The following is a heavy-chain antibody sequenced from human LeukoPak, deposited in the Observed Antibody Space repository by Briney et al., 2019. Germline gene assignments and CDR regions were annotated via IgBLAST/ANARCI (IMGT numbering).Heavy chain of an antibody. CDR1: GESFSGYY. CDR3: AREGGHSI. V-gene: IGHV4-34*01. D-gene: IGHD2-15*01. J-gene: IGHJ3*02. CDR2: INHSGST. Sequence: SETLSLTCAVYGESFSGYYWSWIRQPPGKGLEWIGEINHSGSTNYNPSLKSRVTISVDTSKNQFSLKLSSVTAADTAVYYCAREGGHSIWGQGTMVTVSS.